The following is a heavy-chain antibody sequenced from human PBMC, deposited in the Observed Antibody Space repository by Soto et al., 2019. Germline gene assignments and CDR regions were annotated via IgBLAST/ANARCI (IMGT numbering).Heavy chain of an antibody. CDR1: GFTFSSYW. D-gene: IGHD1-26*01. Sequence: GGSLRLPCAASGFTFSSYWMSWVRQAPGKGLEWVANIKQDGSEKYYVDSVKGRFTISRDNAKNSLYLQMNSLRAEDTAVYYSTRGYSGASIYAFDIWGQEAMVTVSS. J-gene: IGHJ3*02. V-gene: IGHV3-7*05. CDR3: TRGYSGASIYAFDI. CDR2: IKQDGSEK.